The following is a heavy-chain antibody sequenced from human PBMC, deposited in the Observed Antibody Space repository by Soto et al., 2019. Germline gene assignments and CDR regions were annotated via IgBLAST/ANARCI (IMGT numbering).Heavy chain of an antibody. V-gene: IGHV3-48*02. Sequence: EVQLLESGGGLVQPGGSLRLSCAASGFTFSAYSMNWVRQAPGKGLEWLSYISGDRAYIYYADSVRGRFTISRDNAENSLYLQMDNLRDEDTAVYYCVRQVYTVVTPIDFWGQGTLVTVSS. CDR3: VRQVYTVVTPIDF. J-gene: IGHJ4*02. D-gene: IGHD2-21*02. CDR2: ISGDRAYI. CDR1: GFTFSAYS.